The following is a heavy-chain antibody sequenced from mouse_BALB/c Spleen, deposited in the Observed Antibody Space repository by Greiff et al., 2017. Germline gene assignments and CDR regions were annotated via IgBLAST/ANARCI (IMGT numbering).Heavy chain of an antibody. CDR3: ARGGSYGNYGYAMDY. D-gene: IGHD2-1*01. J-gene: IGHJ4*01. V-gene: IGHV5-17*02. CDR2: ISSGSSTI. CDR1: GFTFSSFG. Sequence: DVMLVESGGGLVQPGGSRKLSCAASGFTFSSFGMHWVRQAPEKGLEWVAYISSGSSTIYYADTVKGRFTISRDNPKNTLFLQMTSLRSEDTAMYYCARGGSYGNYGYAMDYWGQGTSVTVSS.